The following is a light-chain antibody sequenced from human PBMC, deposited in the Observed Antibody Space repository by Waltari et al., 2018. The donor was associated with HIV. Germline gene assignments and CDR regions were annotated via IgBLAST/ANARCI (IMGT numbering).Light chain of an antibody. J-gene: IGKJ1*01. CDR2: AAS. Sequence: AVQLTQSPSSLSASTGDRVTLTCRASQSISDNLVGFQQKPGTAPNLLIYAASTLQSGVPLRFNGSGSGTEFTLTISCLQSEDFATYYCQQYHTYPRPFGQGTKVEIK. V-gene: IGKV1-8*01. CDR3: QQYHTYPRP. CDR1: QSISDN.